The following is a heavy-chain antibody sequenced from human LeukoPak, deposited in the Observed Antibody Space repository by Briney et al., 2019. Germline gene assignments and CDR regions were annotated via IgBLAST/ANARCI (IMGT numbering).Heavy chain of an antibody. J-gene: IGHJ3*02. CDR2: IDPSDSYT. CDR3: ARRRSGYDYAFDI. Sequence: GESLKISCKGSGYSFTSYWMSWVRQMPGKGLEWMGRIDPSDSYTNYSPSFQGHVTISADKSISTAYLQWSSLKASDTAMYYCARRRSGYDYAFDIWGQGTLVTVSS. V-gene: IGHV5-10-1*01. CDR1: GYSFTSYW. D-gene: IGHD5-12*01.